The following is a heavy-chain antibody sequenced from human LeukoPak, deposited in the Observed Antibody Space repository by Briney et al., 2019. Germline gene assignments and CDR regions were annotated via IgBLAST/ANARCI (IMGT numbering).Heavy chain of an antibody. V-gene: IGHV4-39*07. Sequence: SETLSLTCTVSGGSISSSSYYWGWIRQPPGKGLEWIGSIYYSGSTYYNPSLKSRVIISVDTSKNQFSLKLSSVTAADTAVYYCARRPSGYCSGSSCYSYYYYMDVWGKGTTVTVSS. CDR1: GGSISSSSYY. CDR2: IYYSGST. CDR3: ARRPSGYCSGSSCYSYYYYMDV. D-gene: IGHD2-15*01. J-gene: IGHJ6*03.